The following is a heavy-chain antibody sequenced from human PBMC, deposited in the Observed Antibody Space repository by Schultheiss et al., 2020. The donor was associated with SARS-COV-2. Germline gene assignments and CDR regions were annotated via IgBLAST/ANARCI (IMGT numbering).Heavy chain of an antibody. CDR2: IRQDGSEK. V-gene: IGHV3-7*01. Sequence: GGSLRLSCAASGFTFSTYWMSWARQAPGKGLEWVANIRQDGSEKYYVDSMEGRFTISRDNAKNSLFLQMNSLRVEDTAVYYCARVAAIYRYYFDYWGQGILVTVSS. CDR1: GFTFSTYW. J-gene: IGHJ4*02. D-gene: IGHD5/OR15-5a*01. CDR3: ARVAAIYRYYFDY.